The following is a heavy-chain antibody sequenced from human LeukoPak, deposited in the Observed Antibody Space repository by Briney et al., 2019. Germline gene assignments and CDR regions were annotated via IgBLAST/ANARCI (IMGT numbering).Heavy chain of an antibody. D-gene: IGHD6-13*01. CDR2: IYYNGGT. CDR3: AREEASAADY. V-gene: IGHV4-39*01. CDR1: GGSIISSSHY. J-gene: IGHJ4*02. Sequence: SETLSLTCTVSGGSIISSSHYWAWVRQPPGKGLEWIGSIYYNGGTFYSPSLKSRASISVDTSKNQFSLKLSSVTAADTSVYFCAREEASAADYWGQGTLVTVSS.